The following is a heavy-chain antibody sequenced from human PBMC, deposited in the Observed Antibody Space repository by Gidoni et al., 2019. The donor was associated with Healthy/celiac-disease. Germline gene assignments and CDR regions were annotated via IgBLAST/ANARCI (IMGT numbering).Heavy chain of an antibody. D-gene: IGHD2-21*01. V-gene: IGHV4-39*01. Sequence: QLQLQESGPGLVKPPETLSLTCTVSGCSLSSSSYYWGWVCQPPGKGLRWIGSIYYSGSTYYDPSLKSRVTISVDTSKNQFSLKLSSGTAADTAVYYCARRMYVVGDAFDIWGQGTMVTVSS. CDR2: IYYSGST. CDR1: GCSLSSSSYY. CDR3: ARRMYVVGDAFDI. J-gene: IGHJ3*02.